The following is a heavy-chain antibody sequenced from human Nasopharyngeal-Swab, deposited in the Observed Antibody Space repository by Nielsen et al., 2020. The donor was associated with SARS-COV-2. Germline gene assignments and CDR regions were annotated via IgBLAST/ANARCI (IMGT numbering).Heavy chain of an antibody. D-gene: IGHD1-26*01. CDR3: ARDESGSSSFDY. CDR1: GFTFSSYA. V-gene: IGHV3-30-3*01. Sequence: GGSLRLSCAASGFTFSSYAMHWVRQAPGKGLEWVAVISYDGSNKYYADSVKDRFTISRDNSKNTLYLQMNSLRAEDTAVYYCARDESGSSSFDYWGQGTLVTVSS. J-gene: IGHJ4*02. CDR2: ISYDGSNK.